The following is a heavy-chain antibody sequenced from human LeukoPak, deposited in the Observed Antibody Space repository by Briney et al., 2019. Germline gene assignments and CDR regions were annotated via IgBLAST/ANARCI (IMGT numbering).Heavy chain of an antibody. Sequence: GGSLRLSCTASGFTFTSYDMHGVCQATGKGLEWVSAIGTAGDTYYAGSVKGRFTISRENAKNSLYLQMNSLRAGDTAVYYCARGAPGSGIAVWGQGTLVTVSS. CDR3: ARGAPGSGIAV. CDR1: GFTFTSYD. V-gene: IGHV3-13*04. J-gene: IGHJ4*02. D-gene: IGHD3-10*01. CDR2: IGTAGDT.